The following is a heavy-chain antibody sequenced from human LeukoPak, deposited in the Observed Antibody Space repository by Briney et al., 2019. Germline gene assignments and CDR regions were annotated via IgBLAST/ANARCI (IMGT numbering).Heavy chain of an antibody. CDR3: ARTGYYYDSSGYYYTDY. J-gene: IGHJ4*02. D-gene: IGHD3-22*01. Sequence: SETLSPTCTVSGCSISSGSFYWSWIRQPAGTGLECIGSIYTSGSTNYNPSLKSRVTMSVDTSKNQFSLKLSSVTAADTAVYYCARTGYYYDSSGYYYTDYWGQGTLVTVSS. CDR2: IYTSGST. CDR1: GCSISSGSFY. V-gene: IGHV4-61*02.